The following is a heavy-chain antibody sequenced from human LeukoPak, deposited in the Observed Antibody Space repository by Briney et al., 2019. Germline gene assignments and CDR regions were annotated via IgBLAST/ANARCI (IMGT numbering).Heavy chain of an antibody. D-gene: IGHD6-19*01. V-gene: IGHV3-23*01. Sequence: GGSLRLPCPAPGFTFNNYAMNWVRQAPGKGLEWVSSISESGGTTDYADSVKGRFTISRDNSKNTLYLQMNSLRAEDTAVYYCARQWLVNGWGQGTLVTVSS. CDR2: ISESGGTT. CDR3: ARQWLVNG. J-gene: IGHJ4*02. CDR1: GFTFNNYA.